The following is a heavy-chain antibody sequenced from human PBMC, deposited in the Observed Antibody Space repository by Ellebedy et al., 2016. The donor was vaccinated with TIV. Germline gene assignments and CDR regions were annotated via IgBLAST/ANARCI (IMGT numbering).Heavy chain of an antibody. CDR1: GYTFTAYH. V-gene: IGHV1-2*02. J-gene: IGHJ4*02. CDR2: IYPYNGDT. Sequence: ASVKVSCKASGYTFTAYHIHWVRQAPGQGLEWMGWIYPYNGDTNYAQKFQGRVTMTSDTSISTAYMELSSLRSDDTAVYYCAALPYISRSSAFWGQGTLVIVSS. CDR3: AALPYISRSSAF. D-gene: IGHD2-2*01.